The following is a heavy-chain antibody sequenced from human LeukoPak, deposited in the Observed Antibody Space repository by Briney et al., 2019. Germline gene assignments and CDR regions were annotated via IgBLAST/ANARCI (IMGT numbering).Heavy chain of an antibody. Sequence: SETLSLTCAVYGGSFSGYFWSWIRQPPGKGLEWIGDVGHSGSADYNPSLKSRVTVSADPSKTQFSLKLTSVTAADTAVYYCATRGDYSDTSGNSYDALDIWGQGTMVTVSS. V-gene: IGHV4-34*01. CDR1: GGSFSGYF. J-gene: IGHJ3*02. CDR3: ATRGDYSDTSGNSYDALDI. D-gene: IGHD3-22*01. CDR2: VGHSGSA.